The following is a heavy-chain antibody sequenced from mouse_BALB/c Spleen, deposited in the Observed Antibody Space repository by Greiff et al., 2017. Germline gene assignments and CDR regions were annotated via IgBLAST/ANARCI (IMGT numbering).Heavy chain of an antibody. CDR2: ISSGGSYT. D-gene: IGHD1-2*01. Sequence: EVKLMASGGGLVKPGGSLKLSCAASGFTFSSYAMSWVRQSPEKRLEWVAEISSGGSYTYYPDTVTGRFTISRDNAKNTLYLEMSSLRSEDTAMYYCARGGSTAMDYWGQGTTLTVSS. CDR1: GFTFSSYA. CDR3: ARGGSTAMDY. J-gene: IGHJ2*01. V-gene: IGHV5-9-4*01.